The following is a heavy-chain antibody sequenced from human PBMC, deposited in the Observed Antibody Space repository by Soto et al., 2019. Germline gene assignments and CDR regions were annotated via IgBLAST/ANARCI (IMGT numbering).Heavy chain of an antibody. CDR2: IYYSGST. V-gene: IGHV4-31*03. CDR3: ARSSVEMATMWYFDL. Sequence: QVQLQESGLGLVKPSQTLSLTCTVSGGSISSGGYYWSWIRQHPGKGLEWIGYIYYSGSTYYNPSLKSRVTISVDTSKNQFSLKLSSVTAADTAVYYCARSSVEMATMWYFDLWGRGTLVTVSS. D-gene: IGHD5-12*01. CDR1: GGSISSGGYY. J-gene: IGHJ2*01.